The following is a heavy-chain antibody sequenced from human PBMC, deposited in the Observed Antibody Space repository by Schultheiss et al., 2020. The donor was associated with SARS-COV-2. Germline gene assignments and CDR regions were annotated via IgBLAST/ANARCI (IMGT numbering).Heavy chain of an antibody. D-gene: IGHD2-2*01. J-gene: IGHJ6*02. CDR3: ARGGHDVVVPSQMDV. V-gene: IGHV1-46*01. Sequence: ASVKVSCKASGYTFTSYYMHWVRQAPGQGLEWMGIINPSGGSTSYAQKFQGRVTMTRDTSTSTVYMELSSLRAEDTAVYYCARGGHDVVVPSQMDVWGQGTTVTVSS. CDR1: GYTFTSYY. CDR2: INPSGGST.